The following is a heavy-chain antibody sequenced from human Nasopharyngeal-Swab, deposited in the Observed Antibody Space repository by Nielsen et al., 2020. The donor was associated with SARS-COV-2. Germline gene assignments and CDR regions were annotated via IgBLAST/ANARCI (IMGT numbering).Heavy chain of an antibody. CDR2: ISYDGSNK. D-gene: IGHD6-13*01. Sequence: VRQAPGKGLGWVAVISYDGSNKYYADSVKGRFTISRDNSKNTLYLQMNSLRAEDTAVYYCARPLAAAGTGCDYWGQGTLVTVSS. J-gene: IGHJ4*02. CDR3: ARPLAAAGTGCDY. V-gene: IGHV3-30*03.